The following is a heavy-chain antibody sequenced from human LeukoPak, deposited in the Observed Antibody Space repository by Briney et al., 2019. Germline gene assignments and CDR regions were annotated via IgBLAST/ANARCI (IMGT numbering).Heavy chain of an antibody. Sequence: PSETLSLTCTVSGGSIIDSSYYWGWIRQPPGKGLEWIGNIYYFGTTLHNPSLKSRVTMSVDTSKNQFSLKLSSVTAADTAVYYCARGVWFDPWGQGTLVTVSS. J-gene: IGHJ5*02. CDR1: GGSIIDSSYY. CDR3: ARGVWFDP. D-gene: IGHD3-10*01. V-gene: IGHV4-39*07. CDR2: IYYFGTT.